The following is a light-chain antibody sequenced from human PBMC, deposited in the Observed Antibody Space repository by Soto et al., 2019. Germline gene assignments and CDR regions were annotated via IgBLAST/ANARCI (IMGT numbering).Light chain of an antibody. V-gene: IGLV6-57*04. Sequence: NFMLTQPHSVSESPGKTVTISCTRSSGSIASNYVQWYQQRPGSAPTTVIYEDKQRPSGVPDRFSGSIDSSSNSASLTISGLRTEDEADYYCQSYDNNNTYVVFGGGTKLTVL. J-gene: IGLJ2*01. CDR3: QSYDNNNTYVV. CDR2: EDK. CDR1: SGSIASNY.